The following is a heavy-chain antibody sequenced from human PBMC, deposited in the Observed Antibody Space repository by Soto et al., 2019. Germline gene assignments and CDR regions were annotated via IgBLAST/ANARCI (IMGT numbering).Heavy chain of an antibody. J-gene: IGHJ4*02. CDR1: GYSFSNYW. V-gene: IGHV5-51*01. CDR2: IYPGDSDT. CDR3: ARRLYDGSAYYYDY. Sequence: PGESLKISCKGSGYSFSNYWIGWVRQMPGKGLEWMAIIYPGDSDTRYSPSFQGQVTISADKSISTAYLQWSSLEASDTAMYYCARRLYDGSAYYYDYWGQGTLVTVS. D-gene: IGHD3-22*01.